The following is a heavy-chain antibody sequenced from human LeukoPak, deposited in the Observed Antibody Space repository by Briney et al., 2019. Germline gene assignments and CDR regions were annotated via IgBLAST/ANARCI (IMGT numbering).Heavy chain of an antibody. CDR2: FDPEDGET. CDR1: GYTLTELS. J-gene: IGHJ6*03. Sequence: ASVKVSCKVSGYTLTELSMHWVRQAPGKGLEWMGGFDPEDGETIYAQKFQGRVTMTEDTSTDTAYMELSSLRSEDTAVYYCATSLAAAGRGYYYYYYMDVWGKGTTVTVSS. V-gene: IGHV1-24*01. D-gene: IGHD6-13*01. CDR3: ATSLAAAGRGYYYYYYMDV.